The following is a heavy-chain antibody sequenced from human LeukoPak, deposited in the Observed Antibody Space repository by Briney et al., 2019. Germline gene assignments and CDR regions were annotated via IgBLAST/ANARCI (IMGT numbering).Heavy chain of an antibody. CDR2: IIPIFGTA. CDR1: VGTFSSYA. CDR3: AGAPRECQLIWSAFES. J-gene: IGHJ3*02. V-gene: IGHV1-69*13. Sequence: TVKVSYKASVGTFSSYAISWVRQAPGHRREGTGGIIPIFGTANYPQKPQAKVTITADESTSTAYMELSRLRSEDAAVYCCAGAPRECQLIWSAFESWGQGTMVTVA. D-gene: IGHD2-2*01.